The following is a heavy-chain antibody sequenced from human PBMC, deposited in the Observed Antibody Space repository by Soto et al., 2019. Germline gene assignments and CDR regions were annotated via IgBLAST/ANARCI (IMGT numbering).Heavy chain of an antibody. J-gene: IGHJ4*02. CDR1: GGSISSSSYY. CDR3: ARLPVYSSAWYFPDY. CDR2: VYYSGST. Sequence: QLQLQESGPGLVKPSETLSLTCTVSGGSISSSSYYWGWIRQPPGKGLEWIGSVYYSGSTYSSPSLKSPVTPPLATSTNQFPLKLSSVPAAATAVYYCARLPVYSSAWYFPDYWGQGTLVTVSS. D-gene: IGHD6-19*01. V-gene: IGHV4-39*01.